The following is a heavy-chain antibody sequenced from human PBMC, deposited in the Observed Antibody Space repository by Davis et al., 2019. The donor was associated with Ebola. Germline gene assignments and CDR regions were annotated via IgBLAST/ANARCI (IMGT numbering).Heavy chain of an antibody. Sequence: PSETLSLTCTVSGGSISSYYWSWIRQPPGKGLEWIGYIYYSGSTNYNPSLKSRVTISVDTSKNQFSLKLSSVTAADTAVYYCARGGYDFWSGASLDYWGQGTLVTVSS. CDR2: IYYSGST. CDR3: ARGGYDFWSGASLDY. D-gene: IGHD3-3*01. J-gene: IGHJ4*02. V-gene: IGHV4-59*01. CDR1: GGSISSYY.